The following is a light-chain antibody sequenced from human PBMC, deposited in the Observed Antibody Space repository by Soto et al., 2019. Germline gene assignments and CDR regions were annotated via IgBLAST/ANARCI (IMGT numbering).Light chain of an antibody. V-gene: IGLV1-51*02. CDR3: GTWDSYLLSYV. Sequence: QAVVTQPPSVSAAPGQKVTISCAGSSSNIGINYVSWYQQIPGTAPKLLIYESDKRPSGIPDRFSGSKSGTSATLVITGLQTGDEADYYCGTWDSYLLSYVFGTGTKAHRP. CDR2: ESD. CDR1: SSNIGINY. J-gene: IGLJ1*01.